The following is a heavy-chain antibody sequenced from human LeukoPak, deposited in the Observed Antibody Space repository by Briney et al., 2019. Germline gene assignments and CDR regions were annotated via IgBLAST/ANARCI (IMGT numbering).Heavy chain of an antibody. CDR3: VRQDCSSSSCYLDY. CDR2: ISFHGRDK. D-gene: IGHD2-2*01. Sequence: GGSLRLSCAASGFTFSNYAMHWVRQAPGKGLDWVAVISFHGRDKFYAGSVKGRLTISRDNSQNTLFVQMNSLRVEDTAVYYCVRQDCSSSSCYLDYWGQGILVTVSS. CDR1: GFTFSNYA. V-gene: IGHV3-30*04. J-gene: IGHJ4*02.